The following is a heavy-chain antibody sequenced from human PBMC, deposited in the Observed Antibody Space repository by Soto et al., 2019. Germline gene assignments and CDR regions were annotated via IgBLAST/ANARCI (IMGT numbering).Heavy chain of an antibody. CDR1: GDSLTSSRYY. CDR3: ARQIRKGTTMRGVDY. CDR2: ISYGGSV. D-gene: IGHD4-4*01. Sequence: QLQLQESGPGLVKPSETLSLTCSVSGDSLTSSRYYWGWIRQPPGRGLEWIGAISYGGSVYYNPSLNSRATTSVDTSKSQFSLKLTSVTAADTAIYYCARQIRKGTTMRGVDYWGQGILVTVSS. V-gene: IGHV4-39*01. J-gene: IGHJ4*02.